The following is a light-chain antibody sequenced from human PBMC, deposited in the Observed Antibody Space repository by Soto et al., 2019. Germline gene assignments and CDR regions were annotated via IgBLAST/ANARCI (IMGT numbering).Light chain of an antibody. CDR3: QQYDNKPPIT. J-gene: IGKJ5*01. CDR2: AAS. CDR1: QSVSSN. V-gene: IGKV3-15*01. Sequence: IVMTQSPATLSVSPGERATLSCRASQSVSSNLAWYQQKPGQAPSLLIYAASIRATGVPDRFSGSGSGTDFSLTISNLQSEDFAVYHCQQYDNKPPITFGQGTRLEIK.